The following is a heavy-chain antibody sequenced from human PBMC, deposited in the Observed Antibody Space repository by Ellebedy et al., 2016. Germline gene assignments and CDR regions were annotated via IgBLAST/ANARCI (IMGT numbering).Heavy chain of an antibody. CDR1: GFTFSSYW. Sequence: GESLKISXAASGFTFSSYWMSWVRQAPGKGLEWVANIKQDGSEKYYVDSVKGRFTISRDNAKNSLYLQMNSLRAEDTAVYYCARDAVTTFTFDYWGQGTLVTVSS. V-gene: IGHV3-7*01. CDR2: IKQDGSEK. D-gene: IGHD4-11*01. CDR3: ARDAVTTFTFDY. J-gene: IGHJ4*02.